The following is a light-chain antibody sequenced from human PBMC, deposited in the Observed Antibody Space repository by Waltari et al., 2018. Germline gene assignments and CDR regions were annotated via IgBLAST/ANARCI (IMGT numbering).Light chain of an antibody. CDR3: SSYAGNNWV. CDR1: SSDVGGYNY. J-gene: IGLJ3*02. CDR2: EVT. Sequence: QSALTQPPSASGSPGQSVTISCTGTSSDVGGYNYVSWYQQHPGKAPKLMIYEVTKRPSGVPDRFSGSKSANTASLTISGLQAEDEADYYCSSYAGNNWVFGGGTKLTVL. V-gene: IGLV2-8*01.